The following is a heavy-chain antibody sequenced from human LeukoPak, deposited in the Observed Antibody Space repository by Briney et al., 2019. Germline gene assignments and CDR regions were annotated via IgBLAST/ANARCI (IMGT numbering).Heavy chain of an antibody. CDR1: GYTFTSYD. D-gene: IGHD3-10*01. CDR3: ARAPIRGVIIGYYFDY. J-gene: IGHJ4*02. V-gene: IGHV1-8*01. Sequence: ASVKVSCKASGYTFTSYDINWVRQATGQGLEWMGWMNPNSRNTGYAHKFQGRVTMTRNTSISTAYMELSSLRSEDTAVYYCARAPIRGVIIGYYFDYWGQGTLVTVSS. CDR2: MNPNSRNT.